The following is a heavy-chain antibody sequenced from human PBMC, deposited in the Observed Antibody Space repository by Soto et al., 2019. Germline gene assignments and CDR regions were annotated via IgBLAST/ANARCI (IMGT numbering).Heavy chain of an antibody. Sequence: VGSLRLSCAASGFTFSSYAMHWVRQAPGKGLEWVAVISYDGSNKYYADSVKGRFTISRDNSKNTLYLQMNSLRAEDTAVYYCARKGSSSCPRPLDYCGPGTLLPVSS. CDR3: ARKGSSSCPRPLDY. CDR1: GFTFSSYA. CDR2: ISYDGSNK. D-gene: IGHD6-13*01. J-gene: IGHJ4*02. V-gene: IGHV3-30-3*01.